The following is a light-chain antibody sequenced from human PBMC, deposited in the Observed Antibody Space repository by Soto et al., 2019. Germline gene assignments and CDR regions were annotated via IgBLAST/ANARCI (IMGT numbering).Light chain of an antibody. CDR1: QSVTRW. CDR3: QQYTTYPGT. Sequence: SKVIQSPSPLAASIGDAGTITFRASQSVTRWLAWYHQEPGKAPKLLIYDASSLESGVPSGFSGSGSGTQFTLTISSLKPDDSATYYCQQYTTYPGTFCQ. J-gene: IGKJ1*01. CDR2: DAS. V-gene: IGKV1-5*01.